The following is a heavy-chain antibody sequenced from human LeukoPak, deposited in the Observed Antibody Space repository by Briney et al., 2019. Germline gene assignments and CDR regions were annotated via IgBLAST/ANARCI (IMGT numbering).Heavy chain of an antibody. CDR1: GVSISSGGYY. D-gene: IGHD3-22*01. Sequence: SQTLSLTCTVSGVSISSGGYYWSWIRQPPGKGLEWIGYIYHSGSTYYNPSLKSRVTISVDRSKNQFSLKLSSVTAADTAVYYCARDRGITMIMDVWGKGTTVTVSS. CDR2: IYHSGST. CDR3: ARDRGITMIMDV. J-gene: IGHJ6*03. V-gene: IGHV4-30-2*01.